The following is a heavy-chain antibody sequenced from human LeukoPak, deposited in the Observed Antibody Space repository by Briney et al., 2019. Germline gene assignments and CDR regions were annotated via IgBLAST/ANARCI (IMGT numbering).Heavy chain of an antibody. CDR2: IIPIFGTA. CDR3: AREDGSGSSNWFDP. CDR1: GGTFSSYA. D-gene: IGHD3-10*01. J-gene: IGHJ5*02. V-gene: IGHV1-69*13. Sequence: SVKVSCKASGGTFSSYAISWVRQAPGQGLEWMGGIIPIFGTANYAQEFQGRVTITADESTSTAYMELSSLRSEDTAVYYCAREDGSGSSNWFDPWGQGTLVTVSS.